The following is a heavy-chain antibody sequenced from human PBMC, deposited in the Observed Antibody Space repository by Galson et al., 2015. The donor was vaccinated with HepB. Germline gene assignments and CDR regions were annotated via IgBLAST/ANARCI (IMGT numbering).Heavy chain of an antibody. V-gene: IGHV3-23*01. D-gene: IGHD5-18*01. CDR3: AKPVDTAMAWAYYFDY. CDR1: GFTFSSYA. Sequence: SLRLSCAASGFTFSSYAMSWVRQAPGKGLEWVSAISGSGGSTYYADSVKGRFTISRDNSKNTLYLQMNSLRAEDTAVYYCAKPVDTAMAWAYYFDYWGQGTLVTVSS. J-gene: IGHJ4*02. CDR2: ISGSGGST.